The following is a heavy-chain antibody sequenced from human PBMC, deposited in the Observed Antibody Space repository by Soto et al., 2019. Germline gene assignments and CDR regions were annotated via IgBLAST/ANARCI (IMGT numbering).Heavy chain of an antibody. J-gene: IGHJ6*02. V-gene: IGHV2-70*01. CDR2: IDWDDDK. CDR1: GFSLSTSGMC. CDR3: ARIPYSSAPCYYYGMDV. Sequence: SGPTLVNPTQTLTLTCTFSGFSLSTSGMCVSWIRQPPGKALEWLALIDWDDDKYYSTSLKTRLTISKDTSKNQVVLTMTNMDPVDTATYYCARIPYSSAPCYYYGMDVWGQGTTVTVSS. D-gene: IGHD6-25*01.